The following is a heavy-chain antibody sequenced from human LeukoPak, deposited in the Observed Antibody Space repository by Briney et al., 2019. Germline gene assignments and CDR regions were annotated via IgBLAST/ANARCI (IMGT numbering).Heavy chain of an antibody. V-gene: IGHV3-48*01. CDR2: ISSSSSTI. Sequence: GGSLRLSCAASGFTFSSYSMNWVRQAPGKGLEWVSYISSSSSTIYYADSVKGRLTISRDNAKNSLYLQMNSLRAEDTAVYYCARAGYSYGRYYYYMDVWGKGTTVTVSS. D-gene: IGHD5-18*01. CDR3: ARAGYSYGRYYYYMDV. J-gene: IGHJ6*03. CDR1: GFTFSSYS.